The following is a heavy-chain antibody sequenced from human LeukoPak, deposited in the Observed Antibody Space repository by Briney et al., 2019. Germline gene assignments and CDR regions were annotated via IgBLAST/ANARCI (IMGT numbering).Heavy chain of an antibody. Sequence: SETLSLTCTVSGGSISSYYWSWIRQPPGKGLEWIGYIYYSGSTNYNPSLKSRVTISVDTPKNQFSLKLSSVTAADTAVYYCARHEDKYYYDSSGYYYFDYWGQGTLVTVSS. CDR3: ARHEDKYYYDSSGYYYFDY. CDR1: GGSISSYY. J-gene: IGHJ4*02. CDR2: IYYSGST. V-gene: IGHV4-59*08. D-gene: IGHD3-22*01.